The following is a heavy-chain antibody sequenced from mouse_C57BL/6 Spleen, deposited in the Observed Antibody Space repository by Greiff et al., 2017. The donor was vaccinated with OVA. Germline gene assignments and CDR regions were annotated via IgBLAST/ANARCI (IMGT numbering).Heavy chain of an antibody. V-gene: IGHV3-6*01. D-gene: IGHD2-4*01. CDR3: AREGYDYDCDY. Sequence: VQLQESGPGLVKPSQSLSLTCSVTGYSITSGYYWNWIRQFPGNKLEWMGYISYDGSNNYNPSLKNRISITRDTSTNQFFLKLNSVTTEDTATYYCAREGYDYDCDYWGQGTTLTVSS. CDR2: ISYDGSN. CDR1: GYSITSGYY. J-gene: IGHJ2*01.